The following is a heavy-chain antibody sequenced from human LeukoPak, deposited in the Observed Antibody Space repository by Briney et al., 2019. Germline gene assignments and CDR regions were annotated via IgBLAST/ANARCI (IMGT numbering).Heavy chain of an antibody. V-gene: IGHV1-46*01. D-gene: IGHD6-13*01. Sequence: ASVKVSCKASGYTFTSYGISWVRQAPGQGLEWMGIINPSGGSTSYAQKFQGRVTMTRDTSTSTVYMELSSLRSEDTAVYYCARDLSSSWSFDYWGQGTLVTVSS. CDR3: ARDLSSSWSFDY. J-gene: IGHJ4*02. CDR2: INPSGGST. CDR1: GYTFTSYG.